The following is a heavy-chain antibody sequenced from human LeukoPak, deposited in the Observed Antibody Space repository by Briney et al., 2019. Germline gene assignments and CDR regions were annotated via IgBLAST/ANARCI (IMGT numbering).Heavy chain of an antibody. V-gene: IGHV3-20*04. J-gene: IGHJ4*02. CDR3: ARADSSGYYFDY. D-gene: IGHD3-22*01. CDR1: GFTFDDYG. CDR2: INWNGGST. Sequence: GGSLRLSCAASGFTFDDYGMSWVRQAPGKGLEWVSGINWNGGSTGYADSVKGRFTISRDNSKNTLYLQMNSLRAEDTAVYYCARADSSGYYFDYWGQGTLVTVSS.